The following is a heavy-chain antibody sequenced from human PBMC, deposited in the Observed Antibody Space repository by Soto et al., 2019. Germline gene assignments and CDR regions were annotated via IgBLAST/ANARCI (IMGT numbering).Heavy chain of an antibody. CDR3: AKDRRNSSGHQKYYYYYGMDV. V-gene: IGHV3-30*18. CDR1: GFTFSSYG. J-gene: IGHJ6*02. CDR2: ISYDGSNK. D-gene: IGHD6-19*01. Sequence: PGGSLRLSCAASGFTFSSYGMHWVRQAPGKGLEWVAVISYDGSNKYYADSVKGRFTISRDNSKNTLYLQMNSLRAEDTAVYYCAKDRRNSSGHQKYYYYYGMDVWGQGTTVTVSS.